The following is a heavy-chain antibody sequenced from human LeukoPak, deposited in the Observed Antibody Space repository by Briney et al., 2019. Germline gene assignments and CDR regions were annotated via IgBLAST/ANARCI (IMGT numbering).Heavy chain of an antibody. CDR2: ISGSGGST. V-gene: IGHV3-23*01. Sequence: GGSLRLSCAASGFTFSSYAMSWVRQAPGKGLEWASAISGSGGSTYYADSVKGRFTISRDNSKNTLYLQMNSLGAEDTAVYYCAKDSNYYDSSGYYYKRLHDAFDIWGQGTMVTVSS. CDR1: GFTFSSYA. D-gene: IGHD3-22*01. J-gene: IGHJ3*02. CDR3: AKDSNYYDSSGYYYKRLHDAFDI.